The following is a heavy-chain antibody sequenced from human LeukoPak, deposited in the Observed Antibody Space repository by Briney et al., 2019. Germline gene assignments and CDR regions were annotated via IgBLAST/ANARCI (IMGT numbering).Heavy chain of an antibody. CDR2: IYTSGTT. Sequence: SQTLSLTCTVSGGSISSGRYYWRWVRQPAGRGREGFGRIYTSGTTNNNPSLKSRVTITEDKTKNPFSLKLRSVTAADTAVYYCAREGKEGYDFWTGYYEYYFAYWGQGTLVTVSS. J-gene: IGHJ4*02. D-gene: IGHD3-3*01. CDR3: AREGKEGYDFWTGYYEYYFAY. CDR1: GGSISSGRYY. V-gene: IGHV4-61*02.